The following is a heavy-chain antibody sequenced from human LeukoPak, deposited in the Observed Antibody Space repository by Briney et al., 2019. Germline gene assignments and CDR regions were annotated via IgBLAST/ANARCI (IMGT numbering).Heavy chain of an antibody. CDR2: INHSGST. CDR1: GGSFSGYY. Sequence: PSETLSLTCAVYGGSFSGYYWSWIRRPPGKGLEWIGEINHSGSTNYNPSLKSRVTISVDTSKNQFSLKLSSVTAADTAVYYCARGLDYYDSSGPYWYFDLWGRGTLVTVSS. V-gene: IGHV4-34*01. D-gene: IGHD3-22*01. CDR3: ARGLDYYDSSGPYWYFDL. J-gene: IGHJ2*01.